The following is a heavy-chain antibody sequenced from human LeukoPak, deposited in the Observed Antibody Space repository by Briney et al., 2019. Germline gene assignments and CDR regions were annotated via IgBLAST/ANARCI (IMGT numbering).Heavy chain of an antibody. D-gene: IGHD2-2*01. CDR1: GYTFTSYY. CDR2: INPSGGST. CDR3: ARGPYCSSTSCDGEGLDH. J-gene: IGHJ4*02. V-gene: IGHV1-46*04. Sequence: GASVNVSCTASGYTFTSYYMQSVRQAPGQRLEWLGIINPSGGSTSYAQKLQGRVTMPRDMSTSTVYMELSSLRSEDTAVYYCARGPYCSSTSCDGEGLDHWGQGTLVTVSS.